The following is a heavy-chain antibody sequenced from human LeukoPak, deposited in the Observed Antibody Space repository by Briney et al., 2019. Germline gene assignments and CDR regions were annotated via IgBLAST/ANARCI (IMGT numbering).Heavy chain of an antibody. D-gene: IGHD3-16*02. V-gene: IGHV4-39*01. CDR2: IYYSGKT. Sequence: SETLSLTCPVSGGSMSSSSYYWGWIRQPPGKGLEWIGSIYYSGKTYYNPSLKSRVTTSADTAKNQFSLKLSSVTAADAAVYYCARPYRIRTAFDIWGQGTMVTVSS. CDR1: GGSMSSSSYY. J-gene: IGHJ3*02. CDR3: ARPYRIRTAFDI.